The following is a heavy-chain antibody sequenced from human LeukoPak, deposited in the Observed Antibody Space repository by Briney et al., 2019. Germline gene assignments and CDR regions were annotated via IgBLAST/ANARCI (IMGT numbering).Heavy chain of an antibody. V-gene: IGHV3-48*03. D-gene: IGHD6-6*01. J-gene: IGHJ6*03. CDR2: ISSGGSSI. CDR1: GFTFSSYE. CDR3: ARAGQLAYYYYYMDV. Sequence: GGSLRLSCAASGFTFSSYEMSWVRQAPGKGLEWVSYISSGGSSIYYADSVKGRFTISRDNAKNSLYLQMNSLRAEDTALYYCARAGQLAYYYYYMDVWGKGTTVTVSS.